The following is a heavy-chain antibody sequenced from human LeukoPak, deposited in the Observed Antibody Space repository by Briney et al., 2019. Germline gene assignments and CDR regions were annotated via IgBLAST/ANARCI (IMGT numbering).Heavy chain of an antibody. Sequence: GGSLRLSCAASGFTFNRYAMSGVRQAPGKGLEWFSAISGSGGSTYYADSVKGRFTISRDNSKNTLYLQMNSVRAEVTAVYYCAKEEQQLVPIYYYYYMDVWGKGTTVTVSS. J-gene: IGHJ6*03. V-gene: IGHV3-23*01. CDR1: GFTFNRYA. D-gene: IGHD6-13*01. CDR2: ISGSGGST. CDR3: AKEEQQLVPIYYYYYMDV.